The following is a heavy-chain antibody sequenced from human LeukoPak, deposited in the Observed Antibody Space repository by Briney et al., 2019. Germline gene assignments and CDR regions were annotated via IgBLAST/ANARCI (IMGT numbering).Heavy chain of an antibody. J-gene: IGHJ4*02. V-gene: IGHV1-46*01. CDR2: INPSGGST. Sequence: ASVKVSCKASGYTFTSYYMHWVRQAPGQGLEWMGIINPSGGSTSYAQKFQGRVTMTRDTSTSTVYMELSSLRAEDTAVYYCAKDLSDPVMVIDSWGQGTLVTVSS. CDR1: GYTFTSYY. CDR3: AKDLSDPVMVIDS. D-gene: IGHD5-18*01.